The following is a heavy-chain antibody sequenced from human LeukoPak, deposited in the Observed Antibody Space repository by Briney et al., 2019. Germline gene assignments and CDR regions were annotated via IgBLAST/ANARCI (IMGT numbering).Heavy chain of an antibody. Sequence: GGSLRLSCAASGFTFSSYSINWVRQAPGKGLEWVSSISSSSSYIYYADSVKGRFTISRDNAKNSLYLQMNSLRADDTAVYYCARESSPGYSYGDPLAYWGQGTLVTVSS. CDR2: ISSSSSYI. D-gene: IGHD5-18*01. V-gene: IGHV3-21*01. J-gene: IGHJ4*02. CDR3: ARESSPGYSYGDPLAY. CDR1: GFTFSSYS.